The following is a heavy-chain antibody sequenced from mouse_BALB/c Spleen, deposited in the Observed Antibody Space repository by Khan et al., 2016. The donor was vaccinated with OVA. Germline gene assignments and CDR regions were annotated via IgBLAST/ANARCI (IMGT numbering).Heavy chain of an antibody. D-gene: IGHD2-2*01. Sequence: EVMLVESGGGLVQPGGSRKLSCAASGFTFSSFGMHWVRQAPEKGLEWVAYISSGSSTIYYADTVKGRFTISRDNPKNTLFLQMTSLRSEDTAMYYCAYGYDFDYWGQGTTLTVSS. CDR1: GFTFSSFG. V-gene: IGHV5-17*02. CDR3: AYGYDFDY. CDR2: ISSGSSTI. J-gene: IGHJ2*01.